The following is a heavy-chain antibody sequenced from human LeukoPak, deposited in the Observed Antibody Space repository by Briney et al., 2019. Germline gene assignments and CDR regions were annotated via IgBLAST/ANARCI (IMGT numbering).Heavy chain of an antibody. J-gene: IGHJ4*02. CDR3: ASRKHWRVLFDY. D-gene: IGHD1-1*01. CDR1: SGSISSGDYY. V-gene: IGHV4-30-4*08. CDR2: IYCSGRT. Sequence: SQTLFLTCTVSSGSISSGDYYWSWISHPQGKGLEWFGSIYCSGRTYYNPSHRSRVTITVDTSQNQFSLKLSSVTAADTAVYSCASRKHWRVLFDYWGQGTLVTVSS.